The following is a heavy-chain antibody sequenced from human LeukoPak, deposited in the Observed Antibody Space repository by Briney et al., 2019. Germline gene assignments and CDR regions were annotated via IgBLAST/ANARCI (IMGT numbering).Heavy chain of an antibody. J-gene: IGHJ2*01. CDR2: INSDDSRT. Sequence: GGSLRLSCAASGVTLSSYAMSWARQAPGKGLVWVSRINSDDSRTTYADSVKGRFTISRDNAKNTLYLQMNSLKTEDTAVYYCTTSRRITIFGVGPPDWYFDLWGRGTLVTVSS. V-gene: IGHV3-74*01. D-gene: IGHD3-3*01. CDR3: TTSRRITIFGVGPPDWYFDL. CDR1: GVTLSSYA.